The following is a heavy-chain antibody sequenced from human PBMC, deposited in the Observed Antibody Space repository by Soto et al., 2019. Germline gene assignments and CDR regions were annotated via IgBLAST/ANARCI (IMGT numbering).Heavy chain of an antibody. CDR1: GFTFSSYG. J-gene: IGHJ4*02. Sequence: QVQLVESGGGVVQPGRSLRLSCAASGFTFSSYGMHWVRQAPGKGLEWVAVISYDGSNKYYADSVKGRFTISRDNSKNTLYLQMNSLRAEDTAVYYCAKEGGLRYGDYWGQGTLFTVSS. CDR3: AKEGGLRYGDY. D-gene: IGHD5-18*01. CDR2: ISYDGSNK. V-gene: IGHV3-30*18.